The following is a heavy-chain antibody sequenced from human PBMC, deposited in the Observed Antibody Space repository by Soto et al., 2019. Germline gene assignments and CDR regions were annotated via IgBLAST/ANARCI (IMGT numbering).Heavy chain of an antibody. CDR2: INPNSGGT. CDR3: AREGARGYCTNGVCPTDFYYYGMDV. D-gene: IGHD2-8*01. V-gene: IGHV1-2*04. Sequence: GASGKVSCKASGYTFTGYDMHWVRQAPGQGLEWMGWINPNSGGTNYAQKFQGWVTMTRDTSISTAYMELSRLRSDDTAVYYCAREGARGYCTNGVCPTDFYYYGMDVWGQGTTVTVSS. J-gene: IGHJ6*02. CDR1: GYTFTGYD.